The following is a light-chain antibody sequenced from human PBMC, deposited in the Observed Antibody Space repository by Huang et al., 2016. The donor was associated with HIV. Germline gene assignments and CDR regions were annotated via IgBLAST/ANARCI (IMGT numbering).Light chain of an antibody. Sequence: ITQSPSSLSASTGDRINITCRASQDISSYLAWYQQKSGEAPKFLIHAAFTLERGVPSSFSGSGSGTEFTLTISCLQSEDFARYYCQQYFSYPPTFGQGTRLEI. V-gene: IGKV1-8*01. CDR1: QDISSY. CDR2: AAF. CDR3: QQYFSYPPT. J-gene: IGKJ5*01.